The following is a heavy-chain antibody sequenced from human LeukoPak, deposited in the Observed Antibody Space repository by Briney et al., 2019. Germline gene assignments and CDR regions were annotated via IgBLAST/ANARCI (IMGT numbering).Heavy chain of an antibody. V-gene: IGHV3-30*04. J-gene: IGHJ3*02. CDR2: ISYDGSNE. D-gene: IGHD5-12*01. Sequence: GGSLRLSCAASGFTFSSYVMHWVRRAPGKGLEWVAIISYDGSNEYYADSANGRFTISRDNSKNSLYLQMNSLRAEDTALYYCAKDRQHVATVSFDIWGQGTMVTVSS. CDR1: GFTFSSYV. CDR3: AKDRQHVATVSFDI.